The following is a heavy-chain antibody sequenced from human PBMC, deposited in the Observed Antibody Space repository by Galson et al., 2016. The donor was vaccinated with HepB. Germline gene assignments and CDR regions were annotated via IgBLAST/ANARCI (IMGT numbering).Heavy chain of an antibody. CDR2: ISYSGTT. CDR1: GGSISSVGSS. D-gene: IGHD4-17*01. Sequence: TLSLTCTVSGGSISSVGSSWSWIRQHPGKGLEWIAYISYSGTTYYNPSLKSRLTMAVDTSKNQFSLKLSSVTAADTAVYYCARVLLDFGANEGAFDIWGQGSTVTVSS. J-gene: IGHJ3*02. V-gene: IGHV4-31*03. CDR3: ARVLLDFGANEGAFDI.